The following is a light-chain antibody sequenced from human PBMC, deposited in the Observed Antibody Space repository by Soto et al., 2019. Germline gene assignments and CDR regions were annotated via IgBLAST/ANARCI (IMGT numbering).Light chain of an antibody. CDR2: QVT. CDR3: SSYTSSINYV. Sequence: QSALTQPASVSGSPGQSITISCTGTSSDFDIYKYVSWYQQHPGKAPKLMIYQVTNRPSGVSNRFSGSKSGNTASLTISGLQAEDEADYYCSSYTSSINYVFGTGTKLTVL. J-gene: IGLJ1*01. CDR1: SSDFDIYKY. V-gene: IGLV2-14*01.